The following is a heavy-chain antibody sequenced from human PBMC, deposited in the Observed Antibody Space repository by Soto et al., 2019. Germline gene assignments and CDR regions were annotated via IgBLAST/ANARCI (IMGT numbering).Heavy chain of an antibody. Sequence: VQLVESGGGVVQPGRSLRLSCAASGFTFSDYAMHWVRQAPGKGLEWVAVVSHDGRITHYADSVKGRFTISRDSSTFTVSLEMSSLIAESASVYYCAEGGRLCLVTSYFIYWGPGGLVSVSS. CDR1: GFTFSDYA. CDR2: VSHDGRIT. J-gene: IGHJ4*02. CDR3: AEGGRLCLVTSYFIY. D-gene: IGHD6-19*01. V-gene: IGHV3-30*03.